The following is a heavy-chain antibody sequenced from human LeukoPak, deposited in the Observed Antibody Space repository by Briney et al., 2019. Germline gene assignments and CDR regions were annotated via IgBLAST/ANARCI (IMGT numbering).Heavy chain of an antibody. D-gene: IGHD2-15*01. CDR1: GYTFTSYY. CDR3: ARAGEGYCSGGSCYSEYYFDY. Sequence: ASVKVSCKASGYTFTSYYMHWVRQAPGQGLEWMGWINPNSGGTDYAQKFQGRVTMTRDTSISTAYMELSRLRSDDTAVYYCARAGEGYCSGGSCYSEYYFDYWGQGTLVTVPS. V-gene: IGHV1-2*02. CDR2: INPNSGGT. J-gene: IGHJ4*02.